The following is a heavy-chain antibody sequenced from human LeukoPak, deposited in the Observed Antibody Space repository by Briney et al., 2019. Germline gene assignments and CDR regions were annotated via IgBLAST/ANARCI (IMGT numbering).Heavy chain of an antibody. V-gene: IGHV4-39*07. Sequence: SETLSLTCTVSGGSISSSSYYWGWIRQPPGKGLEWIGRIYTSGSTNYNPSLKSRVTMSVDTSKNQFSLKLSSVTAADTAVYYCASGLADTAMDDAFDIGGQGTMVTVSS. CDR1: GGSISSSSYY. CDR3: ASGLADTAMDDAFDI. D-gene: IGHD5-18*01. CDR2: IYTSGST. J-gene: IGHJ3*02.